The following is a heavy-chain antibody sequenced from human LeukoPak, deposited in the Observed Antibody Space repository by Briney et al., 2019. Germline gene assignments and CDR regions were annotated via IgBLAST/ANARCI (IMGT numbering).Heavy chain of an antibody. CDR1: GGSFSGYY. V-gene: IGHV4-34*01. CDR2: INHRGST. Sequence: SETLSLTCVVYGGSFSGYYWSWIRQSPGKGLEWIGEINHRGSTNYNPSLKRRVTISLDTSKNQFSLKLSSVTAADTAVYYCARGLNDSWTGENYWGQGTLVTVSS. CDR3: ARGLNDSWTGENY. J-gene: IGHJ4*02. D-gene: IGHD3-3*01.